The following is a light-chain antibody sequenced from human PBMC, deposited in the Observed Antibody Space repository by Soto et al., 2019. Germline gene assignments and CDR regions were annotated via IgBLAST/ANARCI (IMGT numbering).Light chain of an antibody. CDR3: SSYAGSYTLV. V-gene: IGLV2-11*01. J-gene: IGLJ2*01. CDR2: DVS. CDR1: SNDVGGYNF. Sequence: QSALTQPRSVSGSPGQSVTISCTGTSNDVGGYNFVSWYQQHPGKVPKLFIYDVSRRPSGVPDRFSGSKSGNTASLTTSGLQAEDEADYYCSSYAGSYTLVFGGGTKVTVL.